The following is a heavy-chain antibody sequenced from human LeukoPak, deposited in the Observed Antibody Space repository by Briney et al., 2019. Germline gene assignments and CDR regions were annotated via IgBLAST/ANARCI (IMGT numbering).Heavy chain of an antibody. V-gene: IGHV4-4*07. CDR3: ARDCTNGVCFPGTRGWFDP. CDR1: GGSISSYY. Sequence: SETLSLTCTVSGGSISSYYWSWIRQPAGKGLEWIGRICTSGSTNYNPSLKSRVTMSVDTSKNQFSLKLSSVTAADTAVYYCARDCTNGVCFPGTRGWFDPWGQGTLVTVSS. D-gene: IGHD2-8*01. J-gene: IGHJ5*02. CDR2: ICTSGST.